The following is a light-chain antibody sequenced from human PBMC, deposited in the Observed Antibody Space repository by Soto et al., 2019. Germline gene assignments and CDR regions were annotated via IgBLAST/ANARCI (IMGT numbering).Light chain of an antibody. CDR1: QSISSN. Sequence: EIVMTQSPATLSVSPGERATLSCRASQSISSNLAWYQQKPGQAPRLLMFGASTRATGVPARFSGSGSGTEFTLTISSLQSEDFAVYYCQQYHKWPPWTFGQGTKVEIK. V-gene: IGKV3-15*01. CDR2: GAS. J-gene: IGKJ1*01. CDR3: QQYHKWPPWT.